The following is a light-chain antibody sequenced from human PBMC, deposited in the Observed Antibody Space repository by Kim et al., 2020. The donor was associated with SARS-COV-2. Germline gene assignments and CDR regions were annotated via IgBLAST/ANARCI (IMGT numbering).Light chain of an antibody. CDR3: QSYDSSNWV. V-gene: IGLV6-57*01. J-gene: IGLJ3*02. CDR2: EDN. CDR1: SGSIARNY. Sequence: GTTVTISCTRSSGSIARNYVQWYQQRPRSSPTTVIYEDNQSPSGVPDRFSGSIDSSSNSASLTISGLKTEDEADYYCQSYDSSNWVFGGGTQLTVL.